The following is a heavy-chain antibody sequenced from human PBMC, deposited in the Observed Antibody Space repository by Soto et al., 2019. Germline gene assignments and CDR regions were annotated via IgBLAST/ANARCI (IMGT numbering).Heavy chain of an antibody. Sequence: DVQLVESGGGLVQPGGSLRLSCAASGFTFSTHSMNWVRQAPGKGLEWISYITSTSVTMYADSVKGRFTISRDNAKNYLYLQMNSLRVEDTAVYFCVGEVGFQLIYWGQGTLVTVSS. J-gene: IGHJ4*02. CDR1: GFTFSTHS. D-gene: IGHD1-1*01. CDR2: ITSTSVTM. V-gene: IGHV3-48*01. CDR3: VGEVGFQLIY.